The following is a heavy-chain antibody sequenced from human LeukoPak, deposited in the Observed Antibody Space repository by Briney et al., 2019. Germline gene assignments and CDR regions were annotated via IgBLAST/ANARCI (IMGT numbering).Heavy chain of an antibody. CDR1: GFRVSSHY. D-gene: IGHD3-10*02. CDR2: IYNGGGT. J-gene: IGHJ6*04. V-gene: IGHV3-53*01. Sequence: GGSLRLSCVVSGFRVSSHYMTWVRQAPGKGLEWVSLIYNGGGTYYADSVKGRFPICRDNSKNTVYLQMKSLRAEDTAMYYCMLDVDVWGKGTTDTVSS. CDR3: MLDVDV.